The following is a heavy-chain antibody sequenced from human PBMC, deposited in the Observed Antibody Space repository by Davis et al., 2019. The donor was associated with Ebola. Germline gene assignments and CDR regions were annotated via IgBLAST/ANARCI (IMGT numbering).Heavy chain of an antibody. Sequence: GESLKISCAASGFTFSSYGMHWVRQAPGKGLEWVAVISYDGSNKYYADSVKGRFTISRDNFKNTLYLQMNSLRAEDTAVYYCANGIAAAQPFDYWGQGTLVTVSS. CDR3: ANGIAAAQPFDY. D-gene: IGHD6-13*01. J-gene: IGHJ4*02. CDR1: GFTFSSYG. CDR2: ISYDGSNK. V-gene: IGHV3-30*18.